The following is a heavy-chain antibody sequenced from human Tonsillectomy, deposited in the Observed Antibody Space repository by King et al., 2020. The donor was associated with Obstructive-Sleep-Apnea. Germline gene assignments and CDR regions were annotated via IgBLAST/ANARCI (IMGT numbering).Heavy chain of an antibody. Sequence: QLQESGPGLVKPSETLSLTCTVSGGSISSYYWSWIRQPPGKGREWMGYIYYSGRTNYNPSLKRRVTISVATSKNQFSLKLRSLTAADTAVYYCARGGYCGGDCYPPGWYFDLWGRGTLVTVSS. J-gene: IGHJ2*01. CDR3: ARGGYCGGDCYPPGWYFDL. CDR1: GGSISSYY. D-gene: IGHD2-21*02. CDR2: IYYSGRT. V-gene: IGHV4-59*01.